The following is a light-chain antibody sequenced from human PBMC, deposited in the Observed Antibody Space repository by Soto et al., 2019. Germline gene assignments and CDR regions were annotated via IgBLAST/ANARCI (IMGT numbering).Light chain of an antibody. V-gene: IGLV2-18*02. CDR2: EVS. Sequence: QSVLTQPPSVSGSPGQSVTISCTGTSSDVGSYNRVSWYQQPPGTAPKLMIYEVSTRPSGVPDRFSGSKSGNTASLTISGLQAEDEADYYCSSYTSRSTCEVFGGGSKRTVL. CDR1: SSDVGSYNR. J-gene: IGLJ2*01. CDR3: SSYTSRSTCEV.